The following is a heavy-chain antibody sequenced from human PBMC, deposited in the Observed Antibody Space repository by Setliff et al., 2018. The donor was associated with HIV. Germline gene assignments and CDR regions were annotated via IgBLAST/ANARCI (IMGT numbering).Heavy chain of an antibody. CDR3: ARDSRDIVVVIAPEPEPYYYYGMDV. J-gene: IGHJ6*04. V-gene: IGHV1-69*13. Sequence: SVKVSCKASGDPFNSHAISWVRQAPGQGLEWMGGIIPIFGTPNYAQKFKGRLTITADESTSTVYMELSSLRSEDTAVYYCARDSRDIVVVIAPEPEPYYYYGMDVWGEGTTVTVSS. D-gene: IGHD2-15*01. CDR2: IIPIFGTP. CDR1: GDPFNSHA.